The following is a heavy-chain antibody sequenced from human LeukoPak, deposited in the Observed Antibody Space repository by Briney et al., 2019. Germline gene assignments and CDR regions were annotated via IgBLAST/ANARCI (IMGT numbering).Heavy chain of an antibody. J-gene: IGHJ6*02. Sequence: ASVKVSCKASGGTFISYDISWVRQAPGQGLEWMGGIIPIFGTANYAQKFQGRVTITADESTSTAYMELSSLRSEDTAVYYCANRRRASRGYGMDVWGQGITVTVSS. D-gene: IGHD1-1*01. V-gene: IGHV1-69*13. CDR3: ANRRRASRGYGMDV. CDR2: IIPIFGTA. CDR1: GGTFISYD.